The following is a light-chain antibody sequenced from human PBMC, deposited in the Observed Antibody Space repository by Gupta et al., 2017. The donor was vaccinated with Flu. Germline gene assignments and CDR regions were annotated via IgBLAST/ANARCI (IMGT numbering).Light chain of an antibody. V-gene: IGKV1-5*03. CDR1: QSINSW. J-gene: IGKJ4*01. CDR2: QTS. CDR3: QHGHCSSLS. Sequence: PSTLSASVGDRVTITCRASQSINSWLAWYQQKPGKAPKLLIFQTSRLDNGVPSRFSGSGSGTEFTLTISNLQPDDVATYCCQHGHCSSLSFGGGTKVEI.